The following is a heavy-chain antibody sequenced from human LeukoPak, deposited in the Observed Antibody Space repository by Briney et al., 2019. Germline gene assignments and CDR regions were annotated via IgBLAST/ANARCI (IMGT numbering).Heavy chain of an antibody. J-gene: IGHJ4*02. Sequence: ASVKVSCKPSGYTFTVNYLHWVRQALGQGLEWVGWMNPNSGVTGYAQNFQGRVTMTRDTSISTAYMELSSLTSDDTAVYYCTRGAGTSWFDYWGQGSLVTVSS. CDR1: GYTFTVNY. D-gene: IGHD2-2*01. V-gene: IGHV1-2*02. CDR3: TRGAGTSWFDY. CDR2: MNPNSGVT.